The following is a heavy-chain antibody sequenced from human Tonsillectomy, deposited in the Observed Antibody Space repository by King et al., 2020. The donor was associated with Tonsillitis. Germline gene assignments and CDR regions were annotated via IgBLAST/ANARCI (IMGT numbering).Heavy chain of an antibody. V-gene: IGHV3-33*05. CDR3: ARAAMVRGVIFPIYYYYGMDV. J-gene: IGHJ6*02. CDR1: GFTFSSYG. Sequence: VQLVESGGGVVQPGRSLRLSCAASGFTFSSYGMHWVRQAPGKGLEWVAVISYDGSNKYYADSVKGRFTISRDNSKNTLYLQMNSLRAEDTAVYYCARAAMVRGVIFPIYYYYGMDVWGQGTTVTVSS. CDR2: ISYDGSNK. D-gene: IGHD3-10*01.